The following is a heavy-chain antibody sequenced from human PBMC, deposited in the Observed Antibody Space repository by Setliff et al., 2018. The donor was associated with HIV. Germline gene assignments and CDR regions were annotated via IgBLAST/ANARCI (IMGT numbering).Heavy chain of an antibody. CDR3: TRGGSMTTLTT. Sequence: SETLSLTCTVSGASISSGTYYWSWIRQPAGKGLEWIGHFYTTGSTNYNPSLKSRVSISVDTSKNQFSLRLSSVTAADTAVYYCTRGGSMTTLTTWGQGTLVTVSS. J-gene: IGHJ4*02. D-gene: IGHD4-4*01. V-gene: IGHV4-61*09. CDR1: GASISSGTYY. CDR2: FYTTGST.